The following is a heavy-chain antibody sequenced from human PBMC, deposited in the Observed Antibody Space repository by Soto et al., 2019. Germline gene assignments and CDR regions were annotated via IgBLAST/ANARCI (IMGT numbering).Heavy chain of an antibody. D-gene: IGHD3-10*01. CDR3: ASNKGGSGYYYGSGSYYHDY. CDR2: IYYSGST. Sequence: QVQLQESGPGLVKPSQTLSLTCTVSGGSISSGGYYWSWIRQHPGKGLEWIGYIYYSGSTYYNPSLKSRVTISVDTSKNQFSLKLSSVTAADTAVYYCASNKGGSGYYYGSGSYYHDYWGQGTLVTVSS. CDR1: GGSISSGGYY. V-gene: IGHV4-31*03. J-gene: IGHJ4*02.